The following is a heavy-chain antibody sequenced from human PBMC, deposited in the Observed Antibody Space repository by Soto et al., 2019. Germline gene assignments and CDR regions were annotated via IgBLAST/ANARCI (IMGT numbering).Heavy chain of an antibody. CDR3: ARSVEGHFDY. CDR1: GFRFSIYS. CDR2: ITSDTNTI. J-gene: IGHJ4*02. Sequence: EVQLVESGGGLVRPEGSLRLSCGASGFRFSIYSMNWVRQAPGKGLEWSAYITSDTNTIKYADSVKGRFTISRDNDKNLVYLQMNSLRDEDTAVYYCARSVEGHFDYWGQGTVVTVSA. D-gene: IGHD6-19*01. V-gene: IGHV3-48*02.